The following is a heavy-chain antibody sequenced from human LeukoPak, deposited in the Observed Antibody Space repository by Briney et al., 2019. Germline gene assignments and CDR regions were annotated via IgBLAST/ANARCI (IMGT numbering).Heavy chain of an antibody. J-gene: IGHJ4*02. Sequence: SETLSLTCTVSGDSTSRYYWSWVRQPPGKELEWIGYIFYRGSTNYDPSLKTRVTISADTSKNQFSLKLSSVTAADTAVYYCARASYYDSSGYYRELNLDYWGQGTLVTVSS. V-gene: IGHV4-59*01. CDR2: IFYRGST. CDR3: ARASYYDSSGYYRELNLDY. D-gene: IGHD3-22*01. CDR1: GDSTSRYY.